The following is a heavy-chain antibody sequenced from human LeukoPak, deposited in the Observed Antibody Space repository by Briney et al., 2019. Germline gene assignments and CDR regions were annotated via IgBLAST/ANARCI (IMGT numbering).Heavy chain of an antibody. V-gene: IGHV1-24*01. J-gene: IGHJ6*03. CDR1: GYTLTELS. D-gene: IGHD3-3*01. Sequence: GASVKVSCKVSGYTLTELSMHWVRQAPGKGLEWMGGFDPEDGETIYAQKFQGRVTMTEDTSTDTACMELSSLRSEDTAVYYCATNTIFGVVTERGMDVWGRGTTVTVSS. CDR2: FDPEDGET. CDR3: ATNTIFGVVTERGMDV.